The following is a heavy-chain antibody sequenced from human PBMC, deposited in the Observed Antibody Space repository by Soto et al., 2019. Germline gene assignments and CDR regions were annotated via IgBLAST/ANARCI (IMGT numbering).Heavy chain of an antibody. CDR2: IYYSGST. D-gene: IGHD3-3*01. CDR1: GGSISSSSYY. CDR3: ARRQYYDFWSGYFDYYYGMDV. V-gene: IGHV4-39*01. Sequence: PSETLSLTCTVSGGSISSSSYYWGWIRQPPGKGLEWIGSIYYSGSTYYNPSLKSRVTISVDTSKNQFSLKLSSVTAADTAVYYCARRQYYDFWSGYFDYYYGMDVWGQGTTVTAP. J-gene: IGHJ6*02.